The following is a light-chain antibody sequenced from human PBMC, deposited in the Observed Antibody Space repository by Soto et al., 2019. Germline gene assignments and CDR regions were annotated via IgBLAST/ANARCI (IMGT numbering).Light chain of an antibody. CDR2: AAS. CDR3: QRYNNWPLT. V-gene: IGKV1-17*01. Sequence: QMTQSPSSLSASVGEKIIITCRASRDVGSDVSWYQQKPGQAPKLLIYAASNLYTGVPARFSGSRSGTEFTLTINSLQSEDFAVYYCQRYNNWPLTFGGGTKVDIK. CDR1: RDVGSD. J-gene: IGKJ4*01.